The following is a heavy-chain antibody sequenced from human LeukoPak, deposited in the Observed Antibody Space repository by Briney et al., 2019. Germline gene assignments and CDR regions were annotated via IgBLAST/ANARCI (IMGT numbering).Heavy chain of an antibody. D-gene: IGHD2-2*01. CDR2: IYYSGNT. V-gene: IGHV4-59*12. J-gene: IGHJ6*02. CDR3: ARDVVVVPAAKRYYYYYYGMDV. Sequence: SETLSLTCTVSGGSISNYYWSWIRQPPGKGLESIGYIYYSGNTNYNPSLKSRVTISVDTSKNQFSLKLSSVTAADTAVYYCARDVVVVPAAKRYYYYYYGMDVWGQGTTVTVSS. CDR1: GGSISNYY.